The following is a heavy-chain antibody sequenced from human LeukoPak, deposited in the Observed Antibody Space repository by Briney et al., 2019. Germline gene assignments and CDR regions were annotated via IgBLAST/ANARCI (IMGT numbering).Heavy chain of an antibody. V-gene: IGHV1-2*02. Sequence: ASVKVSCKASGYTFTGYYMHWVRQAPGQGPEWMGWINPNSGGTNYAQKFQGRVTMTRDTSISTAYMELSRLRSDDTAVYYCARVKYSSSSRFDYWGQGTLVTVSS. CDR2: INPNSGGT. D-gene: IGHD6-6*01. CDR1: GYTFTGYY. CDR3: ARVKYSSSSRFDY. J-gene: IGHJ4*02.